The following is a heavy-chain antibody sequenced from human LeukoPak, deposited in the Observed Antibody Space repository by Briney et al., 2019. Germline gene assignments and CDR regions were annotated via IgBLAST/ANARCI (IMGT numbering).Heavy chain of an antibody. V-gene: IGHV4-61*02. CDR1: GGSISSGSYY. J-gene: IGHJ4*02. Sequence: SETLSLTCTVSGGSISSGSYYCRWIRQPAGKGLEWIGRIYTSGTNYNPSLKSRVTISVDTSKNQFSLKLTSVTAADTAVYYCARAGNYYDSSGYYYALFDYWGQGTLVTVSS. CDR3: ARAGNYYDSSGYYYALFDY. D-gene: IGHD3-22*01. CDR2: IYTSGT.